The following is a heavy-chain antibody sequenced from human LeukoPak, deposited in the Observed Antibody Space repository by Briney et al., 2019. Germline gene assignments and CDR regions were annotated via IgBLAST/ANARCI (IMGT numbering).Heavy chain of an antibody. CDR3: ARESRHDYYMDV. V-gene: IGHV1-46*01. CDR1: GYTFTSYY. Sequence: ASVKVSCKASGYTFTSYYMHWVRQAPGQGLEWMGIINPSGGSTSYAQKFQGRVTMTRDMSTSTVYMELSSLRSEDTAVYYCARESRHDYYMDVWGKGTTVTVSS. J-gene: IGHJ6*03. CDR2: INPSGGST.